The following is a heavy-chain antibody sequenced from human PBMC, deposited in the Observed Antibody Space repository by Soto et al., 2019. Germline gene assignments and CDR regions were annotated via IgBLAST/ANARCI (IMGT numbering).Heavy chain of an antibody. J-gene: IGHJ6*02. D-gene: IGHD6-13*01. Sequence: ASVKVSCKASGYTFTGYYMHWVRQTPGQGLEWMGWINPNSGGTNYAQKFQGWVTMTRDTSISTAYMELSRLRSDDTALYYCAREIGVAAAGTLGMDVWGQGTTVTVSS. CDR3: AREIGVAAAGTLGMDV. CDR1: GYTFTGYY. CDR2: INPNSGGT. V-gene: IGHV1-2*04.